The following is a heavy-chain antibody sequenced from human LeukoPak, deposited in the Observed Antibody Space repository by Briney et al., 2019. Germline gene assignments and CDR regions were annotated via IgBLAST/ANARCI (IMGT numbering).Heavy chain of an antibody. V-gene: IGHV3-7*01. CDR2: INQDGSET. Sequence: SGGSLRLSCAASEFTFSTYWMTWVRQAPGKGLEWVANINQDGSETYYVDSVKSRFTISRDNAKNSLYLQMNSLRAEDTAVYYCARDIAAPGSYWGQGTLVTVSS. CDR1: EFTFSTYW. CDR3: ARDIAAPGSY. J-gene: IGHJ4*02. D-gene: IGHD6-13*01.